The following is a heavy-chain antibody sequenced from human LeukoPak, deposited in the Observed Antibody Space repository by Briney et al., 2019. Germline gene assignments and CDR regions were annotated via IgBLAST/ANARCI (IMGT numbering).Heavy chain of an antibody. CDR1: GFTFSSYG. D-gene: IGHD3-22*01. J-gene: IGHJ4*02. CDR2: IRYDGSNK. CDR3: AKDHGHYYDSSGYPSLLDY. Sequence: PGGSLRLSCAASGFTFSSYGMHWVRQAPGKGLEWVAFIRYDGSNKYYADSVKGRFTISRDNSKNTLYLQMNSLRAEDTAVYYCAKDHGHYYDSSGYPSLLDYWGQGTLVTVSS. V-gene: IGHV3-30*02.